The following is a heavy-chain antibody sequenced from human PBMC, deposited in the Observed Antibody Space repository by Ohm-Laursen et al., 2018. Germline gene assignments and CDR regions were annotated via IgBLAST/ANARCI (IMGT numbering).Heavy chain of an antibody. Sequence: SDTLSLTCTVSGGSISGYYWSWIRQPPGRGLEWIAYIFHNGNAVYNPSLKNRVTISVDTSRNQFSLKLSSVTASDTAVYYCARQVPAATRGRFDNWGQGTQVTVSS. CDR2: IFHNGNA. V-gene: IGHV4-59*07. J-gene: IGHJ5*02. D-gene: IGHD2-2*01. CDR1: GGSISGYY. CDR3: ARQVPAATRGRFDN.